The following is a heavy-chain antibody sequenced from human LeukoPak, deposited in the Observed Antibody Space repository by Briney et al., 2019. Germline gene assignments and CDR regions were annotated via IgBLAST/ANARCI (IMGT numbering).Heavy chain of an antibody. D-gene: IGHD3-3*01. J-gene: IGHJ1*01. CDR3: ARASYYDFWSGEIIDQYFQH. V-gene: IGHV3-33*01. Sequence: PGGSLRLSCAASGFTFSSYGMHWVRQAPGKGLEWVAVIWYDGSNKYYADSVKGRFTISRDNSKNTLYLQMNSLRAEDTAVYYCARASYYDFWSGEIIDQYFQHWGQGTLVTVSS. CDR2: IWYDGSNK. CDR1: GFTFSSYG.